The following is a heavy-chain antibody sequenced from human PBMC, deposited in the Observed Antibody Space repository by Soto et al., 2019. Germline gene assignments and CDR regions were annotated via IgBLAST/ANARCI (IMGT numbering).Heavy chain of an antibody. D-gene: IGHD4-17*01. CDR1: VFTFSSYE. Sequence: GSLRLSCAASVFTFSSYEMNWVRQAPGKGLEWVSYISSSGSTIYYADSVKGRFTISRDNAKNSLYLQMNSLRAEDTAVYYCARNPGTTVDPWGQGTLVTVS. CDR3: ARNPGTTVDP. J-gene: IGHJ5*02. CDR2: ISSSGSTI. V-gene: IGHV3-48*03.